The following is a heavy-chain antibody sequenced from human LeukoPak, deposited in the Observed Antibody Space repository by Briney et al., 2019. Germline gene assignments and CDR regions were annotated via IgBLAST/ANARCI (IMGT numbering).Heavy chain of an antibody. CDR1: GFTFSSYG. D-gene: IGHD3-3*01. J-gene: IGHJ4*02. V-gene: IGHV3-30*02. CDR3: AKSRVGGYYTV. Sequence: GSLSLSCAASGFTFSSYGMHWVHQAPGKGLEWVAFIRYDGSNKYYADSVKGRFTISRDNSKNTLYLQMNGLRAEDTAVYYCAKSRVGGYYTVWGQGTLVTVSS. CDR2: IRYDGSNK.